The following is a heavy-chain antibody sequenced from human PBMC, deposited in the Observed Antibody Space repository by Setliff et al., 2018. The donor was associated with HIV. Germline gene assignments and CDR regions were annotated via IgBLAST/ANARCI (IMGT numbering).Heavy chain of an antibody. CDR3: ARLGYSGSLVGAFDI. V-gene: IGHV4-34*01. J-gene: IGHJ3*02. D-gene: IGHD1-26*01. Sequence: TSETLSLTCAVYGGSFSGYYWSWIRQPPGKGLEWIGSIYHSGITYYNSSLKSRVTISVDTSKNQFSLNLTSVTAADTAVYYCARLGYSGSLVGAFDIWGQGTMVTVSS. CDR1: GGSFSGYY. CDR2: IYHSGIT.